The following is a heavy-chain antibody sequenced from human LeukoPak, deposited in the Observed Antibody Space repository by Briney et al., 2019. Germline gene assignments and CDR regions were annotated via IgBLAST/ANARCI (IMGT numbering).Heavy chain of an antibody. V-gene: IGHV4-39*07. CDR1: GGSISSSSYY. CDR2: IYYSGST. Sequence: SETLSLTCTVSGGSISSSSYYWGWIRQPPGKGLEWIGSIYYSGSTHYNPSLKSRVTISVDTSKNQFSLKLSSVTAADTAVYYCARDEYLGLLGVFDIWGQGTMVTVSS. CDR3: ARDEYLGLLGVFDI. J-gene: IGHJ3*02. D-gene: IGHD2/OR15-2a*01.